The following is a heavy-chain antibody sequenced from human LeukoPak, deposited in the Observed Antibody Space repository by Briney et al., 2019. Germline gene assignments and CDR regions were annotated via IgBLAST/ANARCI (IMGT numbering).Heavy chain of an antibody. CDR2: ISWSSGSI. Sequence: SGGSLRLSCAASGFTFDDYAMHWVRQAPGKGLEWVSGISWSSGSIGYADSVKGRFTISRDNAKNSLYLQMNSLRAEDTALYYCAKDIGRSSSWYRFDYWGQGTLVTVSS. V-gene: IGHV3-9*01. CDR1: GFTFDDYA. CDR3: AKDIGRSSSWYRFDY. J-gene: IGHJ4*02. D-gene: IGHD6-13*01.